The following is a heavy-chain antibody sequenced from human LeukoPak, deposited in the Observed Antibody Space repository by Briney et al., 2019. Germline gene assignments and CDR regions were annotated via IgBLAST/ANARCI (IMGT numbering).Heavy chain of an antibody. CDR2: INHSGST. CDR1: GGSISSDY. D-gene: IGHD5-18*01. V-gene: IGHV4-34*01. J-gene: IGHJ6*04. Sequence: SETLSLTCTVSGGSISSDYWSWIPQPPGKGLECIGEINHSGSTTYNPPLKSRVTTSVDTSKNQFSLKLSSVTAADTAVYYCARVRIQLWAPYGMDVWGKGTTVTVSS. CDR3: ARVRIQLWAPYGMDV.